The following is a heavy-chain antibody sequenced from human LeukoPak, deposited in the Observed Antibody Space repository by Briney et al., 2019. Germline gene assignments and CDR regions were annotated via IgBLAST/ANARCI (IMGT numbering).Heavy chain of an antibody. J-gene: IGHJ1*01. CDR3: ARGPLRGVISRAEYFQH. CDR1: GFTVSNNY. V-gene: IGHV3-66*01. D-gene: IGHD3-10*01. CDR2: IYSGGST. Sequence: GGSLRLSCAASGFTVSNNYMTWVRQAPGKGLEWVSLIYSGGSTYYADSVKGRFTISRDNSKNTLYLQMNSLRAEDTAVYYCARGPLRGVISRAEYFQHWGQGTLVTVSS.